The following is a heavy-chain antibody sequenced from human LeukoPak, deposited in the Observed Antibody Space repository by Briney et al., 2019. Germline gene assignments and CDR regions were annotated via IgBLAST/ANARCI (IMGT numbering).Heavy chain of an antibody. CDR2: INPNTGGT. D-gene: IGHD4-11*01. V-gene: IGHV1-2*02. CDR3: ARDNSLDY. CDR1: GYTFTGYY. Sequence: ASVKVSCKASGYTFTGYYMHWVRQAPGQGLEWMGWINPNTGGTNCAQKFQGRVTMTRDMSINIVYMELSRLTSDDTAVYFCARDNSLDYWGLGTLVILSS. J-gene: IGHJ4*02.